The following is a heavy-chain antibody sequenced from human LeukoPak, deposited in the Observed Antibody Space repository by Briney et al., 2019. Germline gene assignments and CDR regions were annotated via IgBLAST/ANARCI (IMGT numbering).Heavy chain of an antibody. V-gene: IGHV5-51*01. J-gene: IGHJ4*02. CDR2: IYPGDSDT. CDR3: ARYSSSFAGGFDY. Sequence: GESLKISCKGSGYSFTSYWIGWVRQMPGKGLEWMGIIYPGDSDTRYSPSFQGQVTISADKSISTAYLQWSSQKASDTAMYYCARYSSSFAGGFDYWGQGTLVTVSS. CDR1: GYSFTSYW. D-gene: IGHD6-6*01.